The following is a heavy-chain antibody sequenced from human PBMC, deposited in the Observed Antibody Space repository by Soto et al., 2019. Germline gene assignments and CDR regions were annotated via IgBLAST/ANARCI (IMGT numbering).Heavy chain of an antibody. Sequence: SETLSLTCAVYGGSFSGYYWSWIRQPPGKGLEWIGEINHSGSTNYNPSLKSRVTISVDTSKNQFSLKLSSVTAADTAVYYCARVGGKYCSGGSCYGSRHAFDIWGQGTMVTVSS. D-gene: IGHD2-15*01. V-gene: IGHV4-34*01. CDR3: ARVGGKYCSGGSCYGSRHAFDI. CDR1: GGSFSGYY. J-gene: IGHJ3*02. CDR2: INHSGST.